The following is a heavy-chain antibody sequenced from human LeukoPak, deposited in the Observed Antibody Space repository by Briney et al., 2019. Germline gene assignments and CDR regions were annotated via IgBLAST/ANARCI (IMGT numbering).Heavy chain of an antibody. CDR3: ARLLRGSSNACADY. D-gene: IGHD5-12*01. CDR1: GGSFSGYY. J-gene: IGHJ4*02. Sequence: KPSETLSLTCAVYGGSFSGYYWSWIRQPPGKGLEWIGEINHSGSTNYNPSLKSRVTISVDTSKNQFSLTLSSVTAADTAVYYCARLLRGSSNACADYWGQGTLVTVSS. V-gene: IGHV4-34*01. CDR2: INHSGST.